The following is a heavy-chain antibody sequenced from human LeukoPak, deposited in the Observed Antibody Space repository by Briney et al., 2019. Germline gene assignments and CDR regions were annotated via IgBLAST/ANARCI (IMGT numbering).Heavy chain of an antibody. Sequence: GGSLRLSCAASGFTVSNSYMNWVRQAPGKGLEWVSLIYCGGCSYYIVSVKGRFTISRDNSKNTLYLQMNSLRAEDTAVYYCARNYYDSSAYYYFDYWGQGTLVTVSS. CDR2: IYCGGCS. CDR3: ARNYYDSSAYYYFDY. J-gene: IGHJ4*02. V-gene: IGHV3-66*01. CDR1: GFTVSNSY. D-gene: IGHD3-22*01.